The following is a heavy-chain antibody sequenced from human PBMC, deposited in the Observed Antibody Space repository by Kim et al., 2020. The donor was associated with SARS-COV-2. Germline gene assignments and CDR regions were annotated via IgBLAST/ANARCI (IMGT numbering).Heavy chain of an antibody. CDR1: GDSVSSNSVG. Sequence: SQTLSLTCAISGDSVSSNSVGWHWIRQSPSRGREWLGRTYYRSKWSTDYAVSVKSRIIINPDTTKNQFSLQLNSVTPEDTAVYYCARSFRNAFDIWGQGP. V-gene: IGHV6-1*01. CDR3: ARSFRNAFDI. CDR2: TYYRSKWST. J-gene: IGHJ3*02.